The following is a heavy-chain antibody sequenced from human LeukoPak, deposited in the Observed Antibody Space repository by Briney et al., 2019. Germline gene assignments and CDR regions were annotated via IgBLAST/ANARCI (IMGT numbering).Heavy chain of an antibody. D-gene: IGHD3-3*01. V-gene: IGHV4-34*01. Sequence: SETLSLTFAVYGGSFSGYYWSWIRKPPGKGLEWIGEINHSGSTNYNPSLKSRVTISVDTSKNQFSLKLSSVTAADTAVYYCARAGLHLWSGYYTPHYYYMDVWGKGTTVTVSS. CDR3: ARAGLHLWSGYYTPHYYYMDV. CDR1: GGSFSGYY. CDR2: INHSGST. J-gene: IGHJ6*03.